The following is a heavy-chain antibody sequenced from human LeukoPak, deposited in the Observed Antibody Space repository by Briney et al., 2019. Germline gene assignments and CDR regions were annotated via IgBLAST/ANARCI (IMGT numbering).Heavy chain of an antibody. CDR1: GGTFSSYA. D-gene: IGHD1-7*01. CDR3: ARGLITGTTYYYYMDV. V-gene: IGHV1-69*05. J-gene: IGHJ6*03. CDR2: IIPIFGTA. Sequence: SVKVSCKASGGTFSSYAISWVGQAPGQGLEWMGGIIPIFGTANYAQKFQGRVTITTDESTSTAYMELSSLRSEDTAVYYCARGLITGTTYYYYMDVWGKGTTVTVSS.